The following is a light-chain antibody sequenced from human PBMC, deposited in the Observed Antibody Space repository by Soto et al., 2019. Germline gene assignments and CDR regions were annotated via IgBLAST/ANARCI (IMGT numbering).Light chain of an antibody. J-gene: IGLJ3*02. CDR1: NSNIGSNT. Sequence: QSVLTQPPSASGTPGQRVIISCSGSNSNIGSNTVNWYQQLPGTAPKLLIYTNNQRPSGVPDRFSGSKSGTSASLAISGLQSEDEADYYCAAWDDRLNGPMFGGGTQLTVL. CDR3: AAWDDRLNGPM. V-gene: IGLV1-44*01. CDR2: TNN.